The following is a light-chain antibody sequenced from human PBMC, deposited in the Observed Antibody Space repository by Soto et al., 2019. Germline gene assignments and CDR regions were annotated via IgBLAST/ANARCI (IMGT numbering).Light chain of an antibody. CDR3: SSYTSSSTEV. J-gene: IGLJ3*02. CDR1: SSDVGGYNY. V-gene: IGLV2-14*01. CDR2: DVS. Sequence: QSVLTQPASVSGSPGQSITISCTGTSSDVGGYNYVSWYQQHPGKAPKLMIYDVSNRPSGVSNRFSGSKSGNTASLTISGLRAEDEADYYCSSYTSSSTEVFGGGTQLTVL.